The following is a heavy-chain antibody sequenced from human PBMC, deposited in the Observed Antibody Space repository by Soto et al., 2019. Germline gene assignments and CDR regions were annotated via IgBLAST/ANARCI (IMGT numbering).Heavy chain of an antibody. CDR1: GFTFSSYG. CDR2: ISYDGSNK. J-gene: IGHJ6*02. Sequence: PGGSLRLSCAASGFTFSSYGMHWVRQAPGKGLEWVAVISYDGSNKYYADSVKGRFTISRDNSKNTLYLQMNSLSAEDTAVYYCAKDAAYVDGPRYSSYYGMDVWGQGTMVTVSS. CDR3: AKDAAYVDGPRYSSYYGMDV. D-gene: IGHD3-16*01. V-gene: IGHV3-30*18.